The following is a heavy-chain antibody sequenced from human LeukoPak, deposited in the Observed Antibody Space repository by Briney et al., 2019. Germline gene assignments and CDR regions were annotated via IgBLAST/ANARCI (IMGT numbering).Heavy chain of an antibody. V-gene: IGHV4-59*12. J-gene: IGHJ5*02. D-gene: IGHD2-15*01. CDR3: ASERYCSGGSCYPNWFDP. Sequence: SETLSLTCTVSGVSISTYYWSWIRQPPGKGPEWIGYIYSSGTTNYNPSLKSRVTISVDTSKNQFSLKLSSVTAADTAVYYCASERYCSGGSCYPNWFDPWGQGTLVTVSS. CDR1: GVSISTYY. CDR2: IYSSGTT.